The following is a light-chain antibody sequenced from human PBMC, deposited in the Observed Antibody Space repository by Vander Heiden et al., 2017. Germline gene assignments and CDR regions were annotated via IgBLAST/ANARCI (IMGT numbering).Light chain of an antibody. CDR2: LGS. CDR3: MQALQTPRT. V-gene: IGKV2-28*01. CDR1: QSLLHSNGYNY. Sequence: DIVMTQSPLSLPVTPGEPASISCRSSQSLLHSNGYNYLDWYLQKPGQSPQILIYLGSNRASGGPDRFSGSGSGTDFTLKISRVEAEDVGVYYCMQALQTPRTFGQGTKLEIK. J-gene: IGKJ2*01.